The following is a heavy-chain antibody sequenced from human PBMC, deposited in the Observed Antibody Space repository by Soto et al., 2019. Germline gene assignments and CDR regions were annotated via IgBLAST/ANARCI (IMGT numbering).Heavy chain of an antibody. Sequence: SETLSLTCAVYGVSFRGYYWGWIRQPPGKGLEGSGEINHSWSTNYNPSLKSRVTISVDTSKNEVSLKLSAVTAADTAVYYCARHKGIAADGAGMQYHWLDLWGQGTLVTVSS. CDR1: GVSFRGYY. J-gene: IGHJ5*02. V-gene: IGHV4-34*01. D-gene: IGHD6-13*01. CDR3: ARHKGIAADGAGMQYHWLDL. CDR2: INHSWST.